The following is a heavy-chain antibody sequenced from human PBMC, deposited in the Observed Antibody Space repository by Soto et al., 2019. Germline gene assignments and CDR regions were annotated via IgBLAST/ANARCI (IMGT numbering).Heavy chain of an antibody. D-gene: IGHD5-18*01. J-gene: IGHJ4*02. CDR1: GGSISSYY. CDR2: IYYSGST. CDR3: ARSPARGYSYGYDYFDY. V-gene: IGHV4-59*01. Sequence: SETLSLTCTVSGGSISSYYWSWIRQPPGKGLECIGYIYYSGSTNYNPSLKSRVTISVDTSKNQFSLKLSSVTAADTAVYYCARSPARGYSYGYDYFDYWGQGTLVTVSS.